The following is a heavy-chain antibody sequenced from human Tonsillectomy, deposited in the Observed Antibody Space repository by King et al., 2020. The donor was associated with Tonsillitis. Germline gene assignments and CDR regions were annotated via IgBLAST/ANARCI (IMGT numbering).Heavy chain of an antibody. CDR3: ARHVSWNRWHYFDY. CDR1: GYSFTHNW. J-gene: IGHJ4*02. Sequence: VQLVESGAEVKKPGESLKISCKGSGYSFTHNWIGWVRQMPGKGLEWMGIFYPLDSQTIYSPSFDGQVTISADKSVSTAYLQWSSVKASDSAMYYCARHVSWNRWHYFDYWGQGTLVTVSS. D-gene: IGHD1-1*01. V-gene: IGHV5-51*01. CDR2: FYPLDSQT.